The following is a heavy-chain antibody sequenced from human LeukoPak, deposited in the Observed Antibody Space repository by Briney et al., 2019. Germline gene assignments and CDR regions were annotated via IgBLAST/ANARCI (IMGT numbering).Heavy chain of an antibody. V-gene: IGHV3-23*01. CDR1: GFTFSSCA. CDR2: ISGSDGST. D-gene: IGHD6-19*01. CDR3: AKSQSSGWLYYFDY. Sequence: PGGSLRLSCVVSGFTFSSCAMSWVRQAPGKGLEWVSLISGSDGSTYYADSVKGRFTISRDNSKNTLYLQMNSLRAEDTAIYYCAKSQSSGWLYYFDYWGQGTLVTVSS. J-gene: IGHJ4*02.